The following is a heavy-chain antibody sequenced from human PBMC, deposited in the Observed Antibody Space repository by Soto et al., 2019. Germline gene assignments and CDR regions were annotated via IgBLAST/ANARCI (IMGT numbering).Heavy chain of an antibody. CDR2: IKRKTDGGTT. J-gene: IGHJ4*01. CDR3: TTDSYSTMILVLCHY. D-gene: IGHD3-22*01. CDR1: GVTFSNDV. Sequence: PWGSLRLSCAASGVTFSNDVINWVRQAPGKGLEWVGRIKRKTDGGTTDFAAPVKGRFAISRDDSKNMVYLQMNSLKTEDTGINYWTTDSYSTMILVLCHYWGPGTRVTVS. V-gene: IGHV3-15*07.